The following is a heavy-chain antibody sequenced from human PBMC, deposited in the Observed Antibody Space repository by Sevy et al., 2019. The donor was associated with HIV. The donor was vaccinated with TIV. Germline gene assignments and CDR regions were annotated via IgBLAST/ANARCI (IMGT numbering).Heavy chain of an antibody. J-gene: IGHJ3*02. D-gene: IGHD3-10*01. V-gene: IGHV3-23*01. CDR2: LNGGGGST. Sequence: GGSLRLSCVASGFTFSSYAMNWVRQAPGKGLQWVSGLNGGGGSTSYAGSVKGRFAISRDNSKNTLYLQMNSLRAEDTAVYYCAKDRIWELGDAFDILGQGTMVTVSS. CDR3: AKDRIWELGDAFDI. CDR1: GFTFSSYA.